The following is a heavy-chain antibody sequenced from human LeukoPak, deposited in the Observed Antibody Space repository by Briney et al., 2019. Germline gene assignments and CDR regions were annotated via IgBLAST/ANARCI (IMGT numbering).Heavy chain of an antibody. CDR2: IFSGST. D-gene: IGHD7-27*01. J-gene: IGHJ4*02. CDR1: GGSISNYY. Sequence: ASETLSLTCTVSGGSISNYYWGWIRQPPGKGLEWIGSIFSGSTYYNPSLKSRVTISVDTSKNQFSLKLSSVTAADTAVYYCARPPNIRTPNWFDYWGQGTLVTVSS. V-gene: IGHV4-39*07. CDR3: ARPPNIRTPNWFDY.